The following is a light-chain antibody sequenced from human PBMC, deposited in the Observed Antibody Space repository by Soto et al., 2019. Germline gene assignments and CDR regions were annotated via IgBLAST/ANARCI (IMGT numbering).Light chain of an antibody. V-gene: IGKV3-15*01. CDR3: QQYNTWPPKDT. Sequence: EIVMTQSPAILSVSPGGRATLSCRASHSVSSYLAWYQQRPGQPPRLLSYGASTRATGIPARFSGSGSGTEFSLSISSLQSEDFAVYYCQQYNTWPPKDTFGQGTKLEIK. CDR2: GAS. CDR1: HSVSSY. J-gene: IGKJ2*01.